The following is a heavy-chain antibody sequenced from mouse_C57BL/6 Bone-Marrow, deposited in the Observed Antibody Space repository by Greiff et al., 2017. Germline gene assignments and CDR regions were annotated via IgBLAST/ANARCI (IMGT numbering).Heavy chain of an antibody. V-gene: IGHV5-6*02. CDR3: ARRSYYALYYFDY. Sequence: EVKLMESGGDLVKPGGSLKLSCAASGFTFSSYGMSWVRQTPDKRLEWVATISSGGSYTYYPDSVKGRFTISRDNAKNTLYLQMSSLKSEDTAMYYCARRSYYALYYFDYWGQGTTLTVSS. J-gene: IGHJ2*01. CDR1: GFTFSSYG. D-gene: IGHD1-1*01. CDR2: ISSGGSYT.